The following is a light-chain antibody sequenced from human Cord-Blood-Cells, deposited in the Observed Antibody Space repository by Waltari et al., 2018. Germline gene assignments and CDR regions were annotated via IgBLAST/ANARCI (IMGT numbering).Light chain of an antibody. Sequence: QSALTQPASVSGSPGQSITISCTGTSSDVGSYNLVSWYQQHPGKAPKLMFYEGSKRPSGVSNRFSGSKSGNTASLTISGLQAEDEADYYCSSYAGSNNWVFGGGTKLTVL. CDR1: SSDVGSYNL. CDR3: SSYAGSNNWV. J-gene: IGLJ3*02. CDR2: EGS. V-gene: IGLV2-23*01.